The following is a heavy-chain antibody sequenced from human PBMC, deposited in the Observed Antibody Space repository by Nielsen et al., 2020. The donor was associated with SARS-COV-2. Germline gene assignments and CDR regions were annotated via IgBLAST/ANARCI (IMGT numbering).Heavy chain of an antibody. J-gene: IGHJ6*02. CDR2: ISYDGSNK. V-gene: IGHV3-30-3*01. D-gene: IGHD3-10*01. CDR3: ARCITMVRGVIDYGMDV. Sequence: GESLKISCAASGFTFSSYAMHWVRQAPGKGLEWVAVISYDGSNKYYADSVKGRFTISRDNSKNTLYLQMNSLRAEDTAVYYCARCITMVRGVIDYGMDVWGQGTTVTVSS. CDR1: GFTFSSYA.